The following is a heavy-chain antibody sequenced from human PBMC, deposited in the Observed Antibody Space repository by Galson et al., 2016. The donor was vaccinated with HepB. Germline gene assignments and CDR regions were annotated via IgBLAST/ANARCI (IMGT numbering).Heavy chain of an antibody. J-gene: IGHJ6*02. Sequence: SETLSLTCTVSGGSVSSYYWSWIRQPPGKGLEWIGYIFHSGTTNYNPSLKSRVTISKDTSQTQFSLELTSVTAADTAVYYCANSDSSAYTYHYYYGIYVGGPGTTVTVSS. V-gene: IGHV4-59*02. CDR2: IFHSGTT. CDR3: ANSDSSAYTYHYYYGIYV. CDR1: GGSVSSYY. D-gene: IGHD3-22*01.